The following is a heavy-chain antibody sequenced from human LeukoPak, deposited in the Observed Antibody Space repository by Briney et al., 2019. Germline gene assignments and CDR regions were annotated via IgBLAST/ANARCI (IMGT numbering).Heavy chain of an antibody. Sequence: SETLSLTCTVSGGSISSSSYYWGWLRQPPGKGLEWIGSIYYSGSTYYNPSLKSRVPISVDTSKNQFSLKLSSVTAADTAVYYCARHGNDYYDSSGYTWGQGTLVTVSS. D-gene: IGHD3-22*01. CDR3: ARHGNDYYDSSGYT. J-gene: IGHJ4*02. CDR1: GGSISSSSYY. V-gene: IGHV4-39*01. CDR2: IYYSGST.